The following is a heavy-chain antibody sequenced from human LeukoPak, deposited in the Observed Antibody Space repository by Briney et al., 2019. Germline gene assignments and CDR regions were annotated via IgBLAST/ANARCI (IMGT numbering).Heavy chain of an antibody. J-gene: IGHJ6*03. D-gene: IGHD5-12*01. CDR2: MYYSGNS. CDR3: ARGYASYYFMDV. Sequence: SEALSLTCTVSGQSISRDYYWGWIRQPPGKGLEWIGTMYYSGNSYFSPSLKSRVTMSVDTSKNQFSLNVSSVTATDTAVYYCARGYASYYFMDVWGNGTTVTVSS. V-gene: IGHV4-38-2*02. CDR1: GQSISRDYY.